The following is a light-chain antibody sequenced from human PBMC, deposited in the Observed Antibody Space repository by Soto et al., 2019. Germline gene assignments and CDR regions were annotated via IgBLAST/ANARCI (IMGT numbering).Light chain of an antibody. CDR3: MQGTHWPPT. CDR1: QSLVYSDGNTY. J-gene: IGKJ1*01. CDR2: KVS. V-gene: IGKV2-30*01. Sequence: DVVMTQSPLSLPVTPGQPASISCRSSQSLVYSDGNTYLNWFHQRPGQSPRRLIYKVSDRDSGVPDRFSGSGLGTEFTLKISRVEAEDVGVYYCMQGTHWPPTFGQGTKVEIK.